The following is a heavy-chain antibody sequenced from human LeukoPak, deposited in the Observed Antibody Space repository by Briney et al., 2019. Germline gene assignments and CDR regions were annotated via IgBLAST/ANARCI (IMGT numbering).Heavy chain of an antibody. D-gene: IGHD6-13*01. J-gene: IGHJ4*02. V-gene: IGHV3-11*01. CDR2: IDMSGTTI. CDR3: AKDILAAGLFFDY. Sequence: GGSLRLSCAASGFTFSDYYMGWVRQAPGKGLEWASYIDMSGTTIYYADSVKGRFTISRGNAKNSLFLQMNSPRAEDTAVYYCAKDILAAGLFFDYWGQGALVTVSS. CDR1: GFTFSDYY.